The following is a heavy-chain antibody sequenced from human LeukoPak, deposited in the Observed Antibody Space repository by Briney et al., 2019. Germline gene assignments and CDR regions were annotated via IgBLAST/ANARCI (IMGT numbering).Heavy chain of an antibody. CDR3: AREMGDRYYFDY. CDR1: GYTFTGYY. J-gene: IGHJ4*02. D-gene: IGHD3-16*01. V-gene: IGHV1-2*02. CDR2: INPNSGGT. Sequence: ASVKVSCKASGYTFTGYYMHWVRQAPGQGLEWMGWINPNSGGTNYAQNFQGRVTMTRDTSISTAYMELSRLRSDDTAVYYCAREMGDRYYFDYWGQGTLVTVSS.